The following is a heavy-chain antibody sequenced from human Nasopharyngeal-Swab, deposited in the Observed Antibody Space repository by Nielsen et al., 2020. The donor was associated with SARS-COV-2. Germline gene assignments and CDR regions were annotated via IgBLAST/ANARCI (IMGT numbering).Heavy chain of an antibody. CDR1: GYTFTSYA. CDR3: ARGRIQLWFGY. J-gene: IGHJ4*02. D-gene: IGHD5-18*01. V-gene: IGHV1-3*01. CDR2: INAGNGNT. Sequence: ASVKVSCKASGYTFTSYAMHWVRQAPGQRLEWMGWINAGNGNTKYSQRFQGRVTITRDTSASTAYMELSSLRSEDTAVYYCARGRIQLWFGYWGQGTLVTVSS.